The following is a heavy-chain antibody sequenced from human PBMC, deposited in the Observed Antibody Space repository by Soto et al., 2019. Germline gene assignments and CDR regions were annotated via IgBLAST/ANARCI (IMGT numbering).Heavy chain of an antibody. CDR3: AAHGLYYDFWSGYYYVY. CDR1: GFTFTSSA. Sequence: AVKVSCKACGFTFTSSAVQWVRQARGQRLEWIGWIVVGSGNTNYAQKFQERVTITRDMSTSTAYMELSSLRSEDTAVYYCAAHGLYYDFWSGYYYVYWGQGTLVTVSS. J-gene: IGHJ4*02. D-gene: IGHD3-3*01. CDR2: IVVGSGNT. V-gene: IGHV1-58*01.